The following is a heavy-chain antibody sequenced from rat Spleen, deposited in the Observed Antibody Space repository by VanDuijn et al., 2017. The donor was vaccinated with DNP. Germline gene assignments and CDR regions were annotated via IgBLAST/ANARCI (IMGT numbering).Heavy chain of an antibody. Sequence: QVQLKESGPGLVQPSQTLSLTCTVDGFSLTSNSLHWVRHPPGKGLEWMGVIWNNGGTRYNSVLKSRLSISRDTSKSQVFLKMNSLQTEDTATYYCARSPETSYIYFPWAYWGQGTLVIVSS. CDR2: IWNNGGT. CDR1: GFSLTSNS. J-gene: IGHJ3*01. CDR3: ARSPETSYIYFPWAY. D-gene: IGHD1-2*01. V-gene: IGHV2-41*01.